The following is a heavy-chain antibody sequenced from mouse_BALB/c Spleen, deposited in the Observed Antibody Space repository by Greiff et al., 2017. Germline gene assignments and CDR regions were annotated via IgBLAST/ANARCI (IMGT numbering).Heavy chain of an antibody. Sequence: DVQLQESGPGLVKPSQSLSLTCTVTGYSITSDYAWNWIRQFPGNKLEWMGYISYSGSTSYNPSLKSRISITRDTSKNQFFLQLNSVTTEDTATDYCARERYGNYGPWFAYWGQGTLVTVSA. CDR2: ISYSGST. J-gene: IGHJ3*01. CDR1: GYSITSDYA. D-gene: IGHD2-1*01. V-gene: IGHV3-2*02. CDR3: ARERYGNYGPWFAY.